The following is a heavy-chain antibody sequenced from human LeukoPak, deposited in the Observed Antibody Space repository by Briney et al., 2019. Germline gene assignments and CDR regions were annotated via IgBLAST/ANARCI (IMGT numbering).Heavy chain of an antibody. V-gene: IGHV4-38-2*01. CDR1: GFTFSDYY. Sequence: GSLRLSCAASGFTFSDYYMSWIRQPPGKGLEWIGSIYHSGSTYYNPSLKSRVTISVDTSKNQFSLKVSSVTAADTAVYYCARVFRGYYFDYWGQGTLVTVSS. CDR3: ARVFRGYYFDY. J-gene: IGHJ4*02. CDR2: IYHSGST. D-gene: IGHD3-10*01.